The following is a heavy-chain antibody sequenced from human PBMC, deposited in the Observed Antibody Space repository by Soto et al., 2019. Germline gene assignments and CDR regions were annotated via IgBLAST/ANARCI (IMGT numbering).Heavy chain of an antibody. J-gene: IGHJ4*02. D-gene: IGHD6-13*01. V-gene: IGHV3-7*01. CDR3: AREQLQVVIPDY. CDR1: GFTFSSYW. Sequence: EVQLVESGGGLVQPGGSLRLSCAASGFTFSSYWMNWVRQAPGKGLEWVANIKQDGSEKYYVDSVKGRFTISRDNTKNSFDLQMNSLRAEDTAVYYCAREQLQVVIPDYWGQGTLVTVSS. CDR2: IKQDGSEK.